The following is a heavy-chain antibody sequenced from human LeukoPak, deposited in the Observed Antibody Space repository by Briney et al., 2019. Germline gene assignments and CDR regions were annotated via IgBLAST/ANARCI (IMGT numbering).Heavy chain of an antibody. D-gene: IGHD6-13*01. J-gene: IGHJ6*02. V-gene: IGHV3-48*01. CDR1: GFTFSHYS. CDR2: ISSSSSSI. CDR3: AKEGPGVYSSREGVYYGMDV. Sequence: GALRLSCAASGFTFSHYSMNWVRQAPGQGLEGVSYISSSSSSIYYADSVKGRFTISRDNAKNSLYLQMNSLRAEDTAVYYCAKEGPGVYSSREGVYYGMDVWGQGTTVTVSS.